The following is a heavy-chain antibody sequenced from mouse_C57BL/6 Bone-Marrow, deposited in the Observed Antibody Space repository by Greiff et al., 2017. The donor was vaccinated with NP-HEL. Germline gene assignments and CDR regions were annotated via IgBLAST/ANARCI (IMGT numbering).Heavy chain of an antibody. CDR1: GYTFTSYW. CDR2: IYPSDSET. CDR3: AISDGYGYY. Sequence: QVQLQQPGAELVRPGSSVKLSCKASGYTFTSYWMDWVKQRPGQGLEWIGNIYPSDSETHYNQKFKDKATLTVDKSSSTAYMQLSSLTSEDSAVYYCAISDGYGYYWGQGTTLTVSS. V-gene: IGHV1-61*01. D-gene: IGHD2-2*01. J-gene: IGHJ2*01.